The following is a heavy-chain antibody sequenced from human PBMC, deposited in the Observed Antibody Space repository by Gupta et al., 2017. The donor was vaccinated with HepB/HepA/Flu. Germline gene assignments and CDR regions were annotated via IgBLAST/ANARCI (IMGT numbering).Heavy chain of an antibody. Sequence: QVQLQQWGAGLLKPSETLSLTCAVYGGSFSGYYWSWIRQPPGKGLEWIGEINHSGSTNYNPSLKSRVTISVDTSKNQFSLKLSSVTAADTAVYYCARGARWLVREDYYYYGMDVWGQGTTVTVSS. J-gene: IGHJ6*02. D-gene: IGHD6-19*01. CDR1: GGSFSGYY. CDR3: ARGARWLVREDYYYYGMDV. V-gene: IGHV4-34*01. CDR2: INHSGST.